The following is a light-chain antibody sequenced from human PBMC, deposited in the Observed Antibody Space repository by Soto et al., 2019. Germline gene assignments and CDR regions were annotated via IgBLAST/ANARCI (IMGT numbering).Light chain of an antibody. CDR3: MQALQTPYT. J-gene: IGKJ2*01. CDR1: QSLLHSNEYIY. V-gene: IGKV2-28*01. CDR2: LGS. Sequence: DIVMTQSPLSLPVTPGAAASISCRSSQSLLHSNEYIYLDWYLQRPGQSPQLLIYLGSNRASGVPDRFSGSGSGTDFTLKISRVEAEDVGVYYCMQALQTPYTFGQGTKLEIK.